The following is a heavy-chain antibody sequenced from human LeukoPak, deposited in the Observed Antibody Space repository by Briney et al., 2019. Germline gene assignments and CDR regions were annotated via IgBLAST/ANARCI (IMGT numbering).Heavy chain of an antibody. CDR3: ARVQWELRGVGSYFEY. Sequence: PGGSLRLSCVVSGFTFSSYWMSWVRQAPGEGVERVAKIKQDGSEKYYVDSVKGRFTMSRDNAKNSLYLQMNSLRAEDAAVYYCARVQWELRGVGSYFEYWGQGALVTVSP. CDR2: IKQDGSEK. V-gene: IGHV3-7*01. J-gene: IGHJ4*02. D-gene: IGHD1-26*01. CDR1: GFTFSSYW.